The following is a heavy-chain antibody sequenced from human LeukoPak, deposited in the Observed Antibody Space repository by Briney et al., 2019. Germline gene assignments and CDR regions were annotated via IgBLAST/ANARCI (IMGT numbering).Heavy chain of an antibody. D-gene: IGHD2-15*01. CDR3: ARDNRCSGGSCYSLDY. Sequence: ASVKVSCKASGYTFTSYYMHWMRQAPGQGLEWMGIINPSGGSTSYAQKFQGRVTMTRDTSTSTVYMELSSLRSEDTAVYYCARDNRCSGGSCYSLDYWGQGTLVTVSS. CDR2: INPSGGST. V-gene: IGHV1-46*01. J-gene: IGHJ4*02. CDR1: GYTFTSYY.